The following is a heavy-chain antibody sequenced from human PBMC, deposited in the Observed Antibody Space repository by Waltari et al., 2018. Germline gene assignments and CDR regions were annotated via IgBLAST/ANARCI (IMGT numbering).Heavy chain of an antibody. D-gene: IGHD6-13*01. V-gene: IGHV1-46*01. CDR1: GYSFTSYY. CDR2: INPSGGST. Sequence: VQLVQSGAEVKKPGESLKISCKGSGYSFTSYYMHWVRQAPGQGLEWMGIINPSGGSTSYAQKFQGRVTMTRDTSTSTVYMELSSLRSEDTAVYYCARDVGIAAQMVRSYYFDYWGQGTLVTVSS. J-gene: IGHJ4*02. CDR3: ARDVGIAAQMVRSYYFDY.